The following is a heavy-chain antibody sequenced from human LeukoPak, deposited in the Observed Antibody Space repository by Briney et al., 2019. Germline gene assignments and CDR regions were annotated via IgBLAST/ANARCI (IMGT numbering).Heavy chain of an antibody. D-gene: IGHD6-19*01. CDR3: ATSIVALAATFDY. Sequence: KPGESLKISCKGSGYSFTSYWIGWVRQMPGKGLAWMGIIYPGDSDTRYSPSFQGQVTISAEKSISTAYLQWSSLKASDTAMYYCATSIVALAATFDYWGQGTLVTVSS. CDR2: IYPGDSDT. J-gene: IGHJ4*02. CDR1: GYSFTSYW. V-gene: IGHV5-51*01.